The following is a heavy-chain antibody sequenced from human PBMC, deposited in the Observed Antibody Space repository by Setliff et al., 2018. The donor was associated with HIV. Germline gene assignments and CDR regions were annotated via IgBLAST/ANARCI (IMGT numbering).Heavy chain of an antibody. Sequence: PSETLSLTCAVYGGSFSGYYWSWIRQPPGKGLEWIGEINHSGGTYYNPSLKSRVTISVDTSKNQFSLKLTSVTAADTALYYCARDLGSEQWLPDAFDICGQGTMVTVSS. CDR3: ARDLGSEQWLPDAFDI. J-gene: IGHJ3*02. CDR2: INHSGGT. V-gene: IGHV4-34*01. D-gene: IGHD6-19*01. CDR1: GGSFSGYY.